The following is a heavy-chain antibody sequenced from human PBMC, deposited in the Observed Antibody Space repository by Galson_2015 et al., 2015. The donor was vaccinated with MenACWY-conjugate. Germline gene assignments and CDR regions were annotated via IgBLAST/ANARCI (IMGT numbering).Heavy chain of an antibody. D-gene: IGHD2-21*02. CDR2: ISSSSDTI. CDR1: GFIFSDYW. J-gene: IGHJ4*02. Sequence: SLRLSCAVSGFIFSDYWMHWVRQAPGKGLEWISYISSSSDTIYYADSVKGRFTISRDNAKNSLDLQMNSLRAEDTAIYYCARRGAHCGSNCYAFDYWGQGTLVTVAS. CDR3: ARRGAHCGSNCYAFDY. V-gene: IGHV3-48*04.